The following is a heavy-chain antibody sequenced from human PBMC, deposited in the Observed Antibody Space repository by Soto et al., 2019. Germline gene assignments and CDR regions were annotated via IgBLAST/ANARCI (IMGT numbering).Heavy chain of an antibody. CDR1: GYTFTNYA. J-gene: IGHJ3*01. V-gene: IGHV1-3*01. CDR2: INDANGNT. CDR3: ARGTLGIGAFDL. D-gene: IGHD3-3*02. Sequence: GASVKVSCKASGYTFTNYAMHWVRRAPGQRLEWMGWINDANGNTKYSQKFQGRVTITRDTSASTAYMELSSLRSEDTAIYYCARGTLGIGAFDLWGQGTVVTVSS.